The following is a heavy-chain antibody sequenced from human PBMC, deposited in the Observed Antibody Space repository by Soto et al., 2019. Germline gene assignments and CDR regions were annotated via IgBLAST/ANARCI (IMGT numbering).Heavy chain of an antibody. V-gene: IGHV1-3*01. CDR3: ARNVPHTGYYNH. CDR2: IFAGNGDT. J-gene: IGHJ5*02. D-gene: IGHD3-9*01. Sequence: QVRLVQSGTEVKKPGASMKLSCKAPGYSFTSYAIHWVRRAPGQRLEWMGWIFAGNGDTEYSPKFQDRVTITRDTSASTTYIQLTSLGSEDTAVYYCARNVPHTGYYNHWGPGTLVTVSS. CDR1: GYSFTSYA.